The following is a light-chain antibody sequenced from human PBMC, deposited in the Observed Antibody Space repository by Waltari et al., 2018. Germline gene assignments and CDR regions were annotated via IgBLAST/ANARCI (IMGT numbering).Light chain of an antibody. V-gene: IGLV1-44*01. Sequence: QSVLTQPPSASGTPGQRVTISCSGSSSNIGSNTVNWYQQPPGTAPKLLIYRNNQRPAGVPDRFSGSKSGTSASLAISGLQSEDEADYYCAALDDSLNGPVFGGGTKLTVL. CDR1: SSNIGSNT. J-gene: IGLJ2*01. CDR2: RNN. CDR3: AALDDSLNGPV.